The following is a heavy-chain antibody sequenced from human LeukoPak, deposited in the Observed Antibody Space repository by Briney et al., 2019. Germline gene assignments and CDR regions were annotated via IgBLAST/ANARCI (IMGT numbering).Heavy chain of an antibody. CDR1: GYTFTSYG. J-gene: IGHJ6*03. CDR3: ARWGPSYDFWSGYSLAYYYYYMDV. D-gene: IGHD3-3*01. Sequence: ASVKVSCKASGYTFTSYGISWVRQAPGQGLEWMGWISADNGNTNYAQKLQGRVPMTTDTSTSTAYMELRSLRSDDTAVYYCARWGPSYDFWSGYSLAYYYYYMDVWGKGTTVTVSS. V-gene: IGHV1-18*01. CDR2: ISADNGNT.